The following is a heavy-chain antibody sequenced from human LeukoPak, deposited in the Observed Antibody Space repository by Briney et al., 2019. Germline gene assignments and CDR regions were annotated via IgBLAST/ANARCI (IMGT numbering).Heavy chain of an antibody. D-gene: IGHD3-22*01. Sequence: ASMKVSCKASGYTCTAYYIHWVRQAPGQGLEWMGWIDPNSGDTKYVEKFQGRVTMTRDTSFSTAYMALSSLRSDDTAMYYCARAMNSWFLLDLDYWGQGNLVTVSS. CDR3: ARAMNSWFLLDLDY. CDR2: IDPNSGDT. CDR1: GYTCTAYY. V-gene: IGHV1-2*02. J-gene: IGHJ4*02.